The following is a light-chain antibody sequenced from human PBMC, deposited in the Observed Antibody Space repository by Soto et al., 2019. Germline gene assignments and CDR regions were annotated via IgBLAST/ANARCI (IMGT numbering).Light chain of an antibody. Sequence: DIQMTQSPSTLSASVGDRVIISCRASQSISSWLAWYQQKPGKAPKLLIYDASSLESGVPSRFSGSGSGTEFTLTISSLQPDDFATYYCQQYNSYSPYTFSQGTKLEIK. CDR3: QQYNSYSPYT. CDR2: DAS. J-gene: IGKJ2*01. CDR1: QSISSW. V-gene: IGKV1-5*01.